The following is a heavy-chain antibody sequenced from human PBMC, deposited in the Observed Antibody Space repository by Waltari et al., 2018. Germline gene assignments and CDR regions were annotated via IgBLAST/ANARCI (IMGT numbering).Heavy chain of an antibody. CDR2: IGWNSGAI. Sequence: EVQLVASGGGLVQPGRSLRLSCVGSGFTFDDYATYWVRQRPGKGLEWVSGIGWNSGAIGYADSVRGRFTTYRDNAKKSLYLQMGRLRPEDTALYYCVKGGWGFGAFYEQHWGQGIQVTVSS. V-gene: IGHV3-9*01. D-gene: IGHD3-10*01. CDR1: GFTFDDYA. CDR3: VKGGWGFGAFYEQH. J-gene: IGHJ4*02.